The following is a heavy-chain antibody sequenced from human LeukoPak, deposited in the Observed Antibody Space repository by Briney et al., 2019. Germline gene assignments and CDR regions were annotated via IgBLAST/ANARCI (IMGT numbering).Heavy chain of an antibody. CDR2: IWYDGSNK. V-gene: IGHV3-33*01. Sequence: GGSLRLSCAASGFTFSSYGMHWVRQAPGKGLEWVAVIWYDGSNKYYTDSVKGRFTTSRDNSKNTLYLQMNSLRAEDTAVYYCARGGDIVVVPAAMSLDYWGQGTLVTVSS. J-gene: IGHJ4*02. CDR3: ARGGDIVVVPAAMSLDY. CDR1: GFTFSSYG. D-gene: IGHD2-2*01.